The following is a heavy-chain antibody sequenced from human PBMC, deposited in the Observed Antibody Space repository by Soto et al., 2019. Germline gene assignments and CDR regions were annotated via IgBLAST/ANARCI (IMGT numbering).Heavy chain of an antibody. J-gene: IGHJ4*02. CDR3: ARAISGYVT. V-gene: IGHV1-3*01. D-gene: IGHD5-12*01. Sequence: VQLVQSGAEVKKPGASVMVSCKASGITYSTYAIHWVRQAPGQSLEWMGWINAGNGDTRYSEKLQGRVTLPRDTSASTAYMDLSSLRSEDTAIYYCARAISGYVTWGQGTLVTVSS. CDR2: INAGNGDT. CDR1: GITYSTYA.